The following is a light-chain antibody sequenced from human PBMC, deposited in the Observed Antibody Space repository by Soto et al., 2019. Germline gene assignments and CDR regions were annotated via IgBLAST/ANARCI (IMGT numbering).Light chain of an antibody. CDR1: SSDIGGYNY. J-gene: IGLJ2*01. V-gene: IGLV2-14*01. CDR3: SSYTSSSTLI. CDR2: DVT. Sequence: QSALTQPASVSGSPGQSITISCTGTSSDIGGYNYVSWYQQHPDKVPKLMIYDVTNRPSGVSNRFSGSKSGNTASLTISGLQAEDEADYYCSSYTSSSTLIFGGGTK.